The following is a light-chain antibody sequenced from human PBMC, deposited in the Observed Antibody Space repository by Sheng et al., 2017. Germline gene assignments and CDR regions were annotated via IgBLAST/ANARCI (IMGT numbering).Light chain of an antibody. J-gene: IGLJ3*02. CDR1: SSDVGGYNY. CDR3: SSYTSSSTLWV. Sequence: QSALTQPASVSGSPGQSITISCTGTSSDVGGYNYVSWYQQHPGKAPKLMIYDVSKRPSGVSNRFSGSKSGNTASLTISGLQGEDEADYYCSSYTSSSTLWVFGGGTKLTVL. CDR2: DVS. V-gene: IGLV2-14*01.